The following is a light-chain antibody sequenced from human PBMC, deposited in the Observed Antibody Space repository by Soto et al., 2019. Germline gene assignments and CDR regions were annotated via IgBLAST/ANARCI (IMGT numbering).Light chain of an antibody. CDR2: DVS. Sequence: DIQMTQSPSTLSASVGDRVTITCRASQSISNWLAWYQQKPGKAPTLLIYDVSRLESGVPSRFSGSGSGTEFTLTINSLQPDDFAVYYCQQYGSSPGTFGQGTKVDIK. CDR1: QSISNW. J-gene: IGKJ1*01. V-gene: IGKV1-5*01. CDR3: QQYGSSPGT.